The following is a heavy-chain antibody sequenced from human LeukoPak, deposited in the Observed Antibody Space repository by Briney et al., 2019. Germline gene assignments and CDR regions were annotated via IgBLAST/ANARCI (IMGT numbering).Heavy chain of an antibody. CDR2: IDHTGIT. CDR1: DDSITIYY. J-gene: IGHJ6*03. D-gene: IGHD5-18*01. V-gene: IGHV4-59*01. Sequence: SETLSLTRTVSDDSITIYYWTWIRQPPGKGLEWIGYIDHTGITNYNPSLNSRVTISRDTSKNHFSLELSSATAADTAVYYCARTTEGGYTYDYFYYYYMDVWGKGTTVTISS. CDR3: ARTTEGGYTYDYFYYYYMDV.